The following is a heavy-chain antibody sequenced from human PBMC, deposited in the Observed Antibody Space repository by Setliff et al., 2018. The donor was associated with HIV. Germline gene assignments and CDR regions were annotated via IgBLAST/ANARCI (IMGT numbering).Heavy chain of an antibody. J-gene: IGHJ4*02. CDR3: ARGWMATLNGPIGY. Sequence: SVKVSCKASGGTFISYAFTWVRQAPGQGLEWMGGFTPILGIPTYAQKFQGRVTITADTSTSTAYMELSSLRSEDTAEYYCARGWMATLNGPIGYWGQGTLVTVSS. V-gene: IGHV1-69*10. CDR2: FTPILGIP. D-gene: IGHD5-12*01. CDR1: GGTFISYA.